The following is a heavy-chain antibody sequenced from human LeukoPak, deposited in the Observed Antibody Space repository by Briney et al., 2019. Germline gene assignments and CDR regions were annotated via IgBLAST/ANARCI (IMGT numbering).Heavy chain of an antibody. D-gene: IGHD6-13*01. J-gene: IGHJ4*02. V-gene: IGHV1-18*01. CDR3: ARDWDSSSWYYFDY. Sequence: ASVKVSCKASGGTFSSYAISWVRQAPGQGLEWMGWISAYNGNTNYAQKFQGRVTMTRDMSTSTVYMELSSLRSEDTAVYYCARDWDSSSWYYFDYWGQGTLVTVSS. CDR1: GGTFSSYA. CDR2: ISAYNGNT.